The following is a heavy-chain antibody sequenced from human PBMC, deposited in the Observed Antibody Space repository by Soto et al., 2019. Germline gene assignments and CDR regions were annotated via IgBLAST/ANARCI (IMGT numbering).Heavy chain of an antibody. D-gene: IGHD6-13*01. J-gene: IGHJ4*02. Sequence: PGGSLRLSCAASGFTSSSYAMNWVRQAPGKGMEWVSSISSSTREIYHGDPVNSRYTISRDNATNSLYLQMNRLRAEYSAVYYGARDFYIGAGPVDWGQEAMLTVFS. CDR2: ISSSTREI. V-gene: IGHV3-21*01. CDR3: ARDFYIGAGPVD. CDR1: GFTSSSYA.